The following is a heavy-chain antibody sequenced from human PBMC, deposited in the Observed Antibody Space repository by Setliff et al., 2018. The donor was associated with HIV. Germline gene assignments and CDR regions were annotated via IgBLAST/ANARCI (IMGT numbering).Heavy chain of an antibody. J-gene: IGHJ4*02. Sequence: GGSLRLSCAASGFTFSTYGMHWVRQAPGKGLEWVAIIWFGGTTSYADSVKGRFTVSRDNSNNALYLQMNSLKTEDTAVYYCASRGRAYYLDTPGYFDSWGQGTPVTVSS. CDR1: GFTFSTYG. D-gene: IGHD3-9*01. CDR3: ASRGRAYYLDTPGYFDS. V-gene: IGHV3-30*02. CDR2: IWFGGTT.